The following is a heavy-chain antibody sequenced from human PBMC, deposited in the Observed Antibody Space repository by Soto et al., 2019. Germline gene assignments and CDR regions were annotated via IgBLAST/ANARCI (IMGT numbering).Heavy chain of an antibody. Sequence: EVQLVESGGGLVQPGGSLRLSCAASGFTFSSYSMNWVRQAPGKGLEWVSYISSSSSTIYYADSVKGRFTISRDNAKNSLYLQMNSLRDEDTAVYYCASPVVVAARGWFDPWGQGTLVTVSS. CDR2: ISSSSSTI. J-gene: IGHJ5*02. CDR3: ASPVVVAARGWFDP. V-gene: IGHV3-48*02. CDR1: GFTFSSYS. D-gene: IGHD2-15*01.